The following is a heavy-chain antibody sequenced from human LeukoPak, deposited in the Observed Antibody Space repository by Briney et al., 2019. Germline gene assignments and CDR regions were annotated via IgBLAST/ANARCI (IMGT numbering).Heavy chain of an antibody. CDR2: IYTSGST. J-gene: IGHJ5*02. CDR3: ARGSEMVRGVNSFDP. V-gene: IGHV4-61*02. Sequence: PSETLSLTCTVSGGSISSGSYYWSWIRQPAGKGLEWIGRIYTSGSTNYNPSLKSRVTILVDTSKNQFSLKLSSVTAADTAVYYCARGSEMVRGVNSFDPWGQGTLVTVSS. CDR1: GGSISSGSYY. D-gene: IGHD3-10*01.